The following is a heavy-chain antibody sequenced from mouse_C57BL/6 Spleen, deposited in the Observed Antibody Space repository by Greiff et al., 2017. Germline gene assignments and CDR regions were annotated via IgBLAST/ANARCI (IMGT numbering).Heavy chain of an antibody. CDR2: FYPGSGSI. V-gene: IGHV1-62-2*01. Sequence: QVQLQQSGAELVKPGASVKLSCKASGYTFTEYTIHWVKQRSGQGLEWIGWFYPGSGSIKYNEKFKDKATLTADKSSSTVYMELSRLTSEDSAVYVCARHEGGDYDYDRGYYFDYWGQGTTLTVSS. CDR3: ARHEGGDYDYDRGYYFDY. CDR1: GYTFTEYT. J-gene: IGHJ2*01. D-gene: IGHD2-4*01.